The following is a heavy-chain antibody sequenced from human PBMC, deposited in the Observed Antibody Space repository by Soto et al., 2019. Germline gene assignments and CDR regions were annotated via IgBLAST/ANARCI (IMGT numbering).Heavy chain of an antibody. V-gene: IGHV3-30-3*01. CDR1: GFTFSSYA. Sequence: QVQLVESGGGVVQPGRSLRLSCAASGFTFSSYAMHWVRQAPGKGLEWVAVISYEGSNKYYADSVKGRFTISRDNSKNTLYLQMNSLRAEDMAVYYCARRRPHYYYGMDVWGQGTTVTVSS. J-gene: IGHJ6*02. CDR3: ARRRPHYYYGMDV. CDR2: ISYEGSNK.